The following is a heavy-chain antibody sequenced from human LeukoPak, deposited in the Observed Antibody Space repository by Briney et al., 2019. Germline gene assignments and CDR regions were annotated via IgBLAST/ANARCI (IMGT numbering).Heavy chain of an antibody. J-gene: IGHJ4*02. CDR1: GFTFSDYY. D-gene: IGHD6-19*01. V-gene: IGHV3-11*01. Sequence: GESLRLSCAASGFTFSDYYMSWIRQAPGKGLEWVSYISSSGSTIYYADSVKGRFTISRDNAKNSLYLQMNSLRAEDTAVYYCARVSPIAVAGPTLFDYWGQGTLVTVSS. CDR3: ARVSPIAVAGPTLFDY. CDR2: ISSSGSTI.